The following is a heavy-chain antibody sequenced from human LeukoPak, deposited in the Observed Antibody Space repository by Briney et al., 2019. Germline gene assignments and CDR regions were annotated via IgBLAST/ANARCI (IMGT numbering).Heavy chain of an antibody. Sequence: PGGSLRLSCAASGFTFDDYAMHWVRHAPGKGLEGVSGISWNSGSIGYADSVKGRFTISRDNAKNSLYLQMNSLRAEDTALYYCAKATSAYYYDSSGYPDYWGQGTLVTVSS. CDR1: GFTFDDYA. J-gene: IGHJ4*02. CDR3: AKATSAYYYDSSGYPDY. CDR2: ISWNSGSI. D-gene: IGHD3-22*01. V-gene: IGHV3-9*01.